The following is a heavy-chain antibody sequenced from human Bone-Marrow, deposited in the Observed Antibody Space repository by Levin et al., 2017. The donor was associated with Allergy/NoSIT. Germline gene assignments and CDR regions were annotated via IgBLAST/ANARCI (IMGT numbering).Heavy chain of an antibody. CDR1: GFTVSTNY. CDR3: VTSLSGTYGGK. D-gene: IGHD1-26*01. CDR2: IKSSNAGGTT. V-gene: IGHV3-15*01. J-gene: IGHJ1*01. Sequence: GGSLRLSCAASGFTVSTNYMHWVRQAPGKGLEWVGRIKSSNAGGTTEYAAPVKGRFTISRDDSKNMVYLQMDSLNTEDTAVYYCVTSLSGTYGGKWGQGTLVTVSS.